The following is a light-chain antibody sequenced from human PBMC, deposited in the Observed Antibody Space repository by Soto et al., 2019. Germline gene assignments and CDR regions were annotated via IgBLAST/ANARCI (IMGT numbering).Light chain of an antibody. V-gene: IGKV3-20*01. CDR3: QQYGTSEII. J-gene: IGKJ5*01. CDR1: QSVSSSY. CDR2: DTS. Sequence: EIVLTQSPGTLSLSPGERATLSCRASQSVSSSYLAWYQQKPGQAPRLLIYDTSSRASGIPDRFSGSGSGTDFTLTISRLETEDFAVFYCQQYGTSEIILGQGTRLEI.